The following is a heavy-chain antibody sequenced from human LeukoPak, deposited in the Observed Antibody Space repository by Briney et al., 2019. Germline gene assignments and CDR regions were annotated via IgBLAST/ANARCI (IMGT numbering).Heavy chain of an antibody. D-gene: IGHD2/OR15-2a*01. V-gene: IGHV3-23*01. CDR3: AKGTLTSCNGPTCFPLDY. Sequence: GGSLRLSCAASVFTFSYYAMKWVRHAPGKGLEWGSILTSSGADTWYADSVNGRFTISRDNSKTTLYLQMNSLRAEDTAIYYCAKGTLTSCNGPTCFPLDYWGQGTLVTVSS. CDR1: VFTFSYYA. J-gene: IGHJ4*02. CDR2: LTSSGADT.